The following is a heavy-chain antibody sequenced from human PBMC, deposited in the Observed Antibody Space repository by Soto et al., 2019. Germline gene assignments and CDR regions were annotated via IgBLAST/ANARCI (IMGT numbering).Heavy chain of an antibody. D-gene: IGHD1-1*01. J-gene: IGHJ4*02. CDR3: AADDMTTFI. Sequence: GASVKVSCKASGFTFPSSAVQWVRQARGQRLEWIGWIVVGSGNTSSAQKFQERVTFTRDMSTSTVYMELSSLIFEDTAVYYCAADDMTTFIWGQGTLVTVSS. V-gene: IGHV1-58*01. CDR1: GFTFPSSA. CDR2: IVVGSGNT.